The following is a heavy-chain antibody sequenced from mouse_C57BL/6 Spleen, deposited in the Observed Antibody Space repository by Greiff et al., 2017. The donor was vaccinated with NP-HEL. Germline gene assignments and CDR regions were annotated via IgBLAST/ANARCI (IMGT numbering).Heavy chain of an antibody. J-gene: IGHJ4*01. CDR2: IDPEDGET. D-gene: IGHD1-1*01. CDR1: GFNIKDYY. CDR3: ASGTTVECMDY. V-gene: IGHV14-2*01. Sequence: EVMLVESGAELVKPGASVKLSCTASGFNIKDYYMHWVKQRTEQGLEWIGRIDPEDGETKYAPKFQGKATITADTSSNTAYLQLSSLTSEDTAVYYCASGTTVECMDYWGQGTSVTVSS.